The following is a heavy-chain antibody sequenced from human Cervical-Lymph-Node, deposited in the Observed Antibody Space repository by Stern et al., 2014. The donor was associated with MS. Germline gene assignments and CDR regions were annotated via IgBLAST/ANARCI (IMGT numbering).Heavy chain of an antibody. CDR3: ATPAAVTVGSMDV. D-gene: IGHD2-21*02. CDR2: IIRIFDTT. V-gene: IGHV1-69*01. Sequence: QAQLVQSGAEVMKPGSSVKASCKASGGTFSSHAINWGRQAPGQGLEWVGGIIRIFDTTNYARKSNGRVTNTADESTNTDLMESRSLRSDDTAVYYCATPAAVTVGSMDVWGQGTTVIVSS. J-gene: IGHJ6*02. CDR1: GGTFSSHA.